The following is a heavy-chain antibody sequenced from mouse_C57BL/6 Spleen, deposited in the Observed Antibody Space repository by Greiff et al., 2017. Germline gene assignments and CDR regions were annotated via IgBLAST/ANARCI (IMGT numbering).Heavy chain of an antibody. CDR3: ARSRSLTTGYFDY. D-gene: IGHD1-1*01. CDR2: IDPASGNP. CDR1: GFKIKNTY. J-gene: IGHJ2*01. Sequence: VQLQQSVAELVRPGASVKLSCTASGFKIKNTYMHWVKQRPEQGLAWIGRIDPASGNPKYAQKLQGKAPITADTSSNTAYLQLSSLTSEDSAIYYCARSRSLTTGYFDYWGQGTTLTVSS. V-gene: IGHV14-3*01.